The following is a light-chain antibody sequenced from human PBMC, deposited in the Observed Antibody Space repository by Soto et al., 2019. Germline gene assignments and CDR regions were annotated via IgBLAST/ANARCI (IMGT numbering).Light chain of an antibody. CDR2: GAS. Sequence: IQLTQSPSFLAASVGDRVTITCRASQGTSSYLAWFQQKPGRAPKLLIYGASTLQSGVPARFSGSGSGTDFTLTISSLQPEDFATYYCIQDYNYPLTFGGGTKVDIK. J-gene: IGKJ4*01. CDR1: QGTSSY. V-gene: IGKV1-6*01. CDR3: IQDYNYPLT.